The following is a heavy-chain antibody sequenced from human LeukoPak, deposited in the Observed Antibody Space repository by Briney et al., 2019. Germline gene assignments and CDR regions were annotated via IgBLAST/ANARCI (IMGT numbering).Heavy chain of an antibody. D-gene: IGHD3-9*01. CDR1: GFTFSSYA. J-gene: IGHJ4*02. CDR3: AKRPGYDILTGYYIGDY. Sequence: SGGSLRLSCAASGFTFSSYAMSWVRQAPGKGLEWVSAISGSGGSPYYADSVKGRFTISRDNSKNTLYLQMNSLRAEDTAVYYCAKRPGYDILTGYYIGDYWGQGPLVTVSS. V-gene: IGHV3-23*01. CDR2: ISGSGGSP.